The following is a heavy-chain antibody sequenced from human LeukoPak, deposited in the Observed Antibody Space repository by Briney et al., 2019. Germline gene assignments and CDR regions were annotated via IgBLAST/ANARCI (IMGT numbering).Heavy chain of an antibody. J-gene: IGHJ3*01. Sequence: VGSLRLSCAASGFTVSSNYMIWVRQPPGMGLEWVSVFYPGGTTYYADSVKGRFSISRDNSKNIVSLQMNSLRAEDTAVYYCARDALVPDGFDLWGQGTMVTVSS. CDR3: ARDALVPDGFDL. CDR1: GFTVSSNY. D-gene: IGHD6-13*01. V-gene: IGHV3-66*01. CDR2: FYPGGTT.